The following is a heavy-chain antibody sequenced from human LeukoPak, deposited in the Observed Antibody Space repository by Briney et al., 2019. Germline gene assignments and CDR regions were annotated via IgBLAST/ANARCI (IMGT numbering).Heavy chain of an antibody. CDR1: RFTFSSYA. J-gene: IGHJ4*02. Sequence: QPGGSLGLSCAASRFTFSSYAMSWVRQAPGKGLEWVSAISGSGGNTYYADSVKGRFTISRDNSRNTLYLQMNSLRAEDTAEYYCAKDERLVGAHEGDSWGQGTLVTVSS. CDR3: AKDERLVGAHEGDS. D-gene: IGHD1-26*01. CDR2: ISGSGGNT. V-gene: IGHV3-23*01.